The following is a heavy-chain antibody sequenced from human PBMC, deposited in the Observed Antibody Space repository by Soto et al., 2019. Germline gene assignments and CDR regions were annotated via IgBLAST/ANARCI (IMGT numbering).Heavy chain of an antibody. Sequence: TSYGIGWVRQAPGQGLEWMGWISAYNGNTNYAQKLQGRVTMTTDTSTSTAYMELRSLRSDDTAVYYCARGDNYRTYYYDSSGYYPPRYWGQGTLVTVSS. CDR1: TSYG. V-gene: IGHV1-18*04. CDR3: ARGDNYRTYYYDSSGYYPPRY. D-gene: IGHD3-22*01. CDR2: ISAYNGNT. J-gene: IGHJ4*02.